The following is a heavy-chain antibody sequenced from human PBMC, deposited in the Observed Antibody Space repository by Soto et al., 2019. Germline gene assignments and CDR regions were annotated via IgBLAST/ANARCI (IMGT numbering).Heavy chain of an antibody. D-gene: IGHD4-17*01. J-gene: IGHJ4*02. CDR2: IYYSGST. CDR1: GGSVSSGSYY. CDR3: ARVRDYGDFNFDY. Sequence: QVQLQESGPGLVKPSETLSLTCTVSGGSVSSGSYYWSWIRQPPGKGLEWIGYIYYSGSTNYNPSLKSRVTISVDTSKNQFSLKLSSVTAADTAVYYCARVRDYGDFNFDYWGQGTLVTVSS. V-gene: IGHV4-61*01.